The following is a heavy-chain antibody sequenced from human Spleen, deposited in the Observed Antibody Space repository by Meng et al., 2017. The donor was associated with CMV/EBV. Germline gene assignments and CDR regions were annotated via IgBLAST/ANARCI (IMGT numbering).Heavy chain of an antibody. CDR1: SGSYY. Sequence: SGSYYWSWIRQPPGKGLEWIGYIYYSGSTNYNPSLKSRVTISVDTSKNQFSLKLSSVTAADTAVYYCAGDLRHSSFLLLDYYGMDVWGQGTTVTVSS. V-gene: IGHV4-61*01. J-gene: IGHJ6*02. D-gene: IGHD6-6*01. CDR3: AGDLRHSSFLLLDYYGMDV. CDR2: IYYSGST.